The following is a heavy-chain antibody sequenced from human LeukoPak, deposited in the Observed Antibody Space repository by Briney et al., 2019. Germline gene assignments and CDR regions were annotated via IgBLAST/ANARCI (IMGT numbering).Heavy chain of an antibody. CDR2: ISYDGSNK. Sequence: GSLRLSCAASGFTFSSYGMHWVRQAPGKGLEWVAVISYDGSNKYYADSVKGGFTISRDNSKNTLYLQMNSLRAEDTAVYYCAKDGGLGFMDYWGQGTLVTVSS. V-gene: IGHV3-30*18. D-gene: IGHD7-27*01. CDR3: AKDGGLGFMDY. J-gene: IGHJ4*02. CDR1: GFTFSSYG.